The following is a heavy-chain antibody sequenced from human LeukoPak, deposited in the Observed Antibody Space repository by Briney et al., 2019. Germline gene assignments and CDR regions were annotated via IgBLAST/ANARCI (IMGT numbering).Heavy chain of an antibody. Sequence: PSETLSLTCTVSGGSISSSSYYWGWIRQPPGKGLEWIGYIYYSGSTYYNPSLKSRVTISVDTSKNQFSLKLSSVTAADTAVYYCATSLRGASDFWGQGTLVTVSS. V-gene: IGHV4-31*03. CDR3: ATSLRGASDF. CDR2: IYYSGST. CDR1: GGSISSSSYY. J-gene: IGHJ4*02. D-gene: IGHD3-10*01.